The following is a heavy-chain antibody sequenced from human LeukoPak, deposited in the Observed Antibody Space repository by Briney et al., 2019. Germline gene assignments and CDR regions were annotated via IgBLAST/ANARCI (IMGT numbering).Heavy chain of an antibody. D-gene: IGHD3-10*01. CDR2: LYDDGGT. V-gene: IGHV3-53*05. J-gene: IGHJ5*02. CDR3: ARDRAGRRSSWVEFDL. CDR1: GFTLTSTH. Sequence: GGSLRLSCTVSGFTLTSTHMDWVRPAPGKGAEWVALLYDDGGTVYADSVKGRFTISRDNSKNMLYLQMNSLRPEDSAVCYCARDRAGRRSSWVEFDLWGQGTLVTVSS.